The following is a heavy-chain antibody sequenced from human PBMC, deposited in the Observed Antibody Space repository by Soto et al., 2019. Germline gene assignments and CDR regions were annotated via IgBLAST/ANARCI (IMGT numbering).Heavy chain of an antibody. Sequence: ASVKVSCKASGYTFTGYYMHWVRQAPGQGLEWMGWINPNSGGTNYAQKFQGRVTMTRDTSISTAYMELSRLRSDDTAVYYCQANGITGTTVDHWGQGTLVTVSS. CDR3: QANGITGTTVDH. V-gene: IGHV1-2*02. D-gene: IGHD1-7*01. CDR2: INPNSGGT. J-gene: IGHJ4*02. CDR1: GYTFTGYY.